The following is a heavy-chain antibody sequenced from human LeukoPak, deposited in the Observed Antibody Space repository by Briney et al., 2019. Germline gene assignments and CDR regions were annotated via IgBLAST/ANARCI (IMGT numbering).Heavy chain of an antibody. J-gene: IGHJ3*02. Sequence: GGSLRLSCAASGFTFSNYAMSWVRQAPGKGLEWVSALSGSGGSTYYADSVKGRFTISRENAKNSLYLQMNSLRAGDTAVYYCARVSAVGAFDIWGQGTMVTVSS. V-gene: IGHV3-23*01. CDR3: ARVSAVGAFDI. CDR1: GFTFSNYA. CDR2: LSGSGGST.